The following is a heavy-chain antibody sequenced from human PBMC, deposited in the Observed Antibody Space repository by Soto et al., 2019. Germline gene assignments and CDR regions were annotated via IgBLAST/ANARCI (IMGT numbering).Heavy chain of an antibody. D-gene: IGHD2-2*01. CDR1: GFTFSSYW. Sequence: GGSLRLSCAASGFTFSSYWMHWVRQAPGKGLVWVSRINSDGSSTSYADSVRGRFTISRDNSRNSLFLQMNSLRAGDTAVYYCVKDGGYCSSSTCYSPRNHYFDSWGQGTLVTVSS. CDR3: VKDGGYCSSSTCYSPRNHYFDS. CDR2: INSDGSST. V-gene: IGHV3-74*01. J-gene: IGHJ4*02.